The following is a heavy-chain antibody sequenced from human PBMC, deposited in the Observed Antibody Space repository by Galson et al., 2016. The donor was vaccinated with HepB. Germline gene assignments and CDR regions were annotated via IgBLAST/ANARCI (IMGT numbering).Heavy chain of an antibody. CDR1: GFTFSDFY. Sequence: SLRLSCAAYGFTFSDFYMSWLRQAPGKGLEWVSLISGSGTYTKFADSVKGRFTISRDNAKNSLYLQLNSLRVDDTAVYFCARGWGSSWYNFAYWGQGALVTVSS. D-gene: IGHD6-13*01. CDR2: ISGSGTYT. CDR3: ARGWGSSWYNFAY. J-gene: IGHJ4*02. V-gene: IGHV3-11*06.